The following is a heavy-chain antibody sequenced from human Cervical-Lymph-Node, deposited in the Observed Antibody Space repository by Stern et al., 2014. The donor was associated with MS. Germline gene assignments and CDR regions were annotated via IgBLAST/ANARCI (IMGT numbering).Heavy chain of an antibody. J-gene: IGHJ2*01. CDR3: ARRAAAVTYWYFDL. CDR2: VNWNGATT. D-gene: IGHD6-13*01. CDR1: GFTFDDYG. Sequence: VQLVESGGDVVRPGGSLRLSCVASGFTFDDYGMGWVRQAPGQGLGWVSGVNWNGATTGYTDCMKGRFTVSRDNAKDSLYLQMHSLRAEDTAFYYCARRAAAVTYWYFDLWGRGTLVTVSS. V-gene: IGHV3-20*04.